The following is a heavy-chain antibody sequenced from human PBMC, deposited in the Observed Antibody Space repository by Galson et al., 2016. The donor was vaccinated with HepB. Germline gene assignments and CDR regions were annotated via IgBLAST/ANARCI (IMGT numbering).Heavy chain of an antibody. J-gene: IGHJ4*02. CDR2: INTDGSST. CDR1: GFTSSSYW. Sequence: SLRLSCAASGFTSSSYWMHWVRQAPGKGLVWVSRINTDGSSTSYADSMKGRFTISRDNAKNTLYLQMNSLRAEDTAVYYCARGVPYYYSSGSYYLDYWGQGTLVTVSS. D-gene: IGHD3-10*01. V-gene: IGHV3-74*01. CDR3: ARGVPYYYSSGSYYLDY.